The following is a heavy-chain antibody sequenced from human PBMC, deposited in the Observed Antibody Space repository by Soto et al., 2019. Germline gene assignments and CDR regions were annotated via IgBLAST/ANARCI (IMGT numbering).Heavy chain of an antibody. CDR2: INPYNGNT. J-gene: IGHJ6*02. CDR3: ASVVAAAPVYYGMDV. V-gene: IGHV1-18*01. CDR1: GFTFALYG. Sequence: QVHLVQSGAEVKKPGASVKVSCKASGFTFALYGIAWVRQAPGQGLEWMGWINPYNGNTNYAQKFQGRVTMTTDTSTSTGYMEVRSLRSDDTAVYYCASVVAAAPVYYGMDVWGQGTTVTVSS. D-gene: IGHD2-15*01.